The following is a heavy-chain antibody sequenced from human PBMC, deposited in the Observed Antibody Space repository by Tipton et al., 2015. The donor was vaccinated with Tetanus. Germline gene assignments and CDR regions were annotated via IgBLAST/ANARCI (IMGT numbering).Heavy chain of an antibody. V-gene: IGHV4-61*01. CDR3: ARGPLENEGYFDS. CDR1: GGSVSSGSYF. D-gene: IGHD1-1*01. Sequence: TRSLTCTVSGGSVSSGSYFWSWIRQPPGKGLQWIGYIYYSGTTNYNPSLKSRVTISVDTSKNQFSLNLASVTAADTAVYYCARGPLENEGYFDSWGQGILVTVTA. CDR2: IYYSGTT. J-gene: IGHJ4*02.